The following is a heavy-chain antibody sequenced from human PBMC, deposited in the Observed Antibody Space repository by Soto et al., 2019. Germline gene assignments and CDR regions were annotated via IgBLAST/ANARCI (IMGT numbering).Heavy chain of an antibody. CDR1: GGSISSYY. V-gene: IGHV4-59*01. Sequence: LSLTCTVSGGSISSYYWSWIRQPPGKGLEWIGYIYYSGSTNYNPSLKSRVTISVDTSKNQFSLKLSSVTAADTAVYYCARTHYDSSGHDYWGQGTLVTVSS. D-gene: IGHD3-22*01. J-gene: IGHJ4*02. CDR3: ARTHYDSSGHDY. CDR2: IYYSGST.